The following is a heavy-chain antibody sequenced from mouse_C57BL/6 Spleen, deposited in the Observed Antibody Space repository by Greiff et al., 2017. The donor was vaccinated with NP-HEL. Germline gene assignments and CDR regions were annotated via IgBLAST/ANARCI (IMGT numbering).Heavy chain of an antibody. CDR1: GFNIKDYY. CDR3: TTRGGVVATDY. V-gene: IGHV14-1*01. CDR2: IDHEDGDP. J-gene: IGHJ2*01. Sequence: EVQLQQSGAELVRPGASVKLSCTASGFNIKDYYMHWVKQRPEQGLEWIGRIDHEDGDPEYAPKFQGKATMTADTSSNTAYLQLSSLTSEDTAVYYCTTRGGVVATDYWGQGTTLTVSS. D-gene: IGHD1-1*01.